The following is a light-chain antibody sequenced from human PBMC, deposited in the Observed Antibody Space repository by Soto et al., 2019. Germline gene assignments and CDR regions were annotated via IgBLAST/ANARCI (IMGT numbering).Light chain of an antibody. CDR1: ESVHRN. CDR3: QHYSNWPPT. Sequence: EMVMTQSPATLSVSPGERVTLSCRASESVHRNLAWYQQKPGQGPSLLIYYASTRATDVPDRFTGSGSGTEFTLTISRLQSEDFGVYHCQHYSNWPPTFGPGTKVEIK. CDR2: YAS. J-gene: IGKJ3*01. V-gene: IGKV3-15*01.